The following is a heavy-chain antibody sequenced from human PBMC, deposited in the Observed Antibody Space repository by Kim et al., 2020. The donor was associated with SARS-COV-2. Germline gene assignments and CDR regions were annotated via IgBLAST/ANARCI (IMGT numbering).Heavy chain of an antibody. V-gene: IGHV5-10-1*01. Sequence: GESLKISCKGSGYSFTSYWISWVRQMPGKGLEWMGRIDPSDSYTNYSPSFQGHVTISADKSISTAYLQWSSLKASDTAMYYCARRVLVLRYFDWLPGHDAFDIWGQGTMVTVSS. CDR1: GYSFTSYW. CDR2: IDPSDSYT. D-gene: IGHD3-9*01. J-gene: IGHJ3*02. CDR3: ARRVLVLRYFDWLPGHDAFDI.